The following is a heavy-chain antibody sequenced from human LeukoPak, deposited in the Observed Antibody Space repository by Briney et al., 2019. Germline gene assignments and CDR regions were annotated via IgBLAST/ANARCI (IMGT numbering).Heavy chain of an antibody. V-gene: IGHV1-2*02. CDR2: INPNSGGT. D-gene: IGHD4-17*01. Sequence: ASVKVSCKASGYTFTSYDINWVRQAPGQGLEWMGWINPNSGGTNYAQKFQGRVTMTRDTSISTAYMELSRLRSDDTAVYYCARPPHPNYGDYVSWFDPWGQGTLVTVSS. J-gene: IGHJ5*02. CDR3: ARPPHPNYGDYVSWFDP. CDR1: GYTFTSYD.